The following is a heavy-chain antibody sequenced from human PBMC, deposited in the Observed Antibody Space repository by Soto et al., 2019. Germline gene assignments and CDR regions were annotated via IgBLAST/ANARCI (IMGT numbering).Heavy chain of an antibody. CDR2: ISYDGSNK. V-gene: IGHV3-30*18. Sequence: PGGSLRLSCAASGFTFSSYGIHWVRQAPGKGLEWVAVISYDGSNKYCADSVKGRFTISRDNSKNTLYLQMNSLRAEDTAVYYCAKAFDIWGQGTMVTVSS. CDR1: GFTFSSYG. CDR3: AKAFDI. J-gene: IGHJ3*02.